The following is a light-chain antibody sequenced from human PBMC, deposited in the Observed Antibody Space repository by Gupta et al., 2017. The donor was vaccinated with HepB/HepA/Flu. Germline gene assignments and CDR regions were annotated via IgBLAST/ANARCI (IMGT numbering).Light chain of an antibody. CDR3: RQGLQIPVT. CDR2: LGS. CDR1: QSLLHRNGYNY. Sequence: VMTRSPLSLPVIPGGPAYISCRSSQSLLHRNGYNYVDWYCKKPGQSQQLLISLGSHRASGVPDRFSGSGLGTNFTLQTSRGGVKIVGFYSCRQGLQIPVTFGPGTKVDIK. V-gene: IGKV2-28*01. J-gene: IGKJ3*01.